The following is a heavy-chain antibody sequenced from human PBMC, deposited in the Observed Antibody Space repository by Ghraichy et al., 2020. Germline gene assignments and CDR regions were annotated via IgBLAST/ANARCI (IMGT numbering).Heavy chain of an antibody. V-gene: IGHV6-1*01. Sequence: SQTLSLTCAISGDSVSSNSAAWNWIRQSPSRGLEWLGRTYYRSKWYNDYAVSVKSRITINPDTSKNQFSLQLNSVTPEDTAVYYCARERDYYDSSGYNDAFDIWGQGTMVTVSS. CDR2: TYYRSKWYN. J-gene: IGHJ3*02. CDR3: ARERDYYDSSGYNDAFDI. D-gene: IGHD3-22*01. CDR1: GDSVSSNSAA.